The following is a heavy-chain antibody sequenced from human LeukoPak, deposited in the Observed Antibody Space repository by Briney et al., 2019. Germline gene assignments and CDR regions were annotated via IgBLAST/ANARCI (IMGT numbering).Heavy chain of an antibody. CDR2: ISHSGNT. J-gene: IGHJ5*02. D-gene: IGHD2/OR15-2a*01. CDR1: GDSISSGGYY. Sequence: ASQTLSLTCTVSGDSISSGGYYWGWIRQPPGKGLEWIGSISHSGNTFQNSSLKSRVTISVDTSKNQFSLKLSSVTAADTAVYYCARDGWTFGLIDPWDQGTLVTVSS. CDR3: ARDGWTFGLIDP. V-gene: IGHV4-39*07.